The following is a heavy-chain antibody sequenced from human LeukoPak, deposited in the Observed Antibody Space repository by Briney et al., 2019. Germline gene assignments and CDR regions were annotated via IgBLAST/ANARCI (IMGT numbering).Heavy chain of an antibody. Sequence: SGTLSLTCTVSGASISSSYWSWIRQPPGKRPEWIGFIYYNGNTNSNPSLKSRVTTLVDRSKNQFSLKLNSVTAADTAIYYCVRGNYDDRGYSNAFDIWGQGTMVTVSS. D-gene: IGHD3-22*01. J-gene: IGHJ3*02. CDR2: IYYNGNT. CDR1: GASISSSY. V-gene: IGHV4-59*01. CDR3: VRGNYDDRGYSNAFDI.